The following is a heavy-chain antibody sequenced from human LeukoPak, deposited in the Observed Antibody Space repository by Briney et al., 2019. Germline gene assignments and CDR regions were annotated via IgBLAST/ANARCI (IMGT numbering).Heavy chain of an antibody. V-gene: IGHV3-23*01. D-gene: IGHD3-3*01. CDR1: GFTFTSYA. J-gene: IGHJ4*02. Sequence: GGSLRLSCAASGFTFTSYAMSWVRQAPKKGLEWVSVISASGGSTNYADSVKGRFTISRDNSKNTLYLQMNSLRAEDTAVYYCAKEYYDFWSGYPHDYWGQGTLVTVSS. CDR2: ISASGGST. CDR3: AKEYYDFWSGYPHDY.